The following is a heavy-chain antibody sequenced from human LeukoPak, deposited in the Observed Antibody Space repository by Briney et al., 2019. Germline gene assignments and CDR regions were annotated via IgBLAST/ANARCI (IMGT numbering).Heavy chain of an antibody. D-gene: IGHD5-18*01. J-gene: IGHJ4*02. V-gene: IGHV4-39*01. CDR2: IYYSGST. CDR3: ARQYVDTAMVSFDY. Sequence: SETLSLTCTVSGGSISSSSYYWGWIRQPPGKGLERIGSIYYSGSTYYNPSLKSRVTVAVGTSKNQFSLKLSSVTAADTAVYYCARQYVDTAMVSFDYWGQGTLVTVSS. CDR1: GGSISSSSYY.